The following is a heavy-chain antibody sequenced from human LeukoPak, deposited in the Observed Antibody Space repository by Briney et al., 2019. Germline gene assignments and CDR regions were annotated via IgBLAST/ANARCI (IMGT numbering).Heavy chain of an antibody. J-gene: IGHJ5*02. D-gene: IGHD2/OR15-2a*01. CDR2: ITGNGDKT. Sequence: PGGSLRFSCAASGFTFSGFSMHWIRQAPGRGLEYVSAITGNGDKTFYTDSVRGRFTIFRDNSKNTLFLQMGSLRGEDTALYFCARIGMENFYDLWGQGTLVTVSS. CDR1: GFTFSGFS. CDR3: ARIGMENFYDL. V-gene: IGHV3-64*02.